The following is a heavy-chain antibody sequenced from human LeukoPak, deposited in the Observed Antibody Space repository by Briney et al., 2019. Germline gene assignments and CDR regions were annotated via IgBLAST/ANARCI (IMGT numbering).Heavy chain of an antibody. D-gene: IGHD2-15*01. V-gene: IGHV4-59*12. CDR1: GGSIRTYY. CDR2: VYSSGST. J-gene: IGHJ4*02. CDR3: ARGGSYFDY. Sequence: PSETLSLTCSVSGGSIRTYYWNWIRQPPGKRLEWIGDVYSSGSTNNNPSLKSRVTISVDTSKNQFSLKLSSVTAADTAVYYCARGGSYFDYWGQGTLVTVSS.